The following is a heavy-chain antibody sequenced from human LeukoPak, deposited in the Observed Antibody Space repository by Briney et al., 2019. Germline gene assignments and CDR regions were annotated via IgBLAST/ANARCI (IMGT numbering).Heavy chain of an antibody. CDR3: ARVFDWLLSPTDY. D-gene: IGHD3-9*01. CDR1: GFTFSSYW. Sequence: PGGSLGLSCAASGFTFSSYWMHWVRQAPVKGLVWVSRINSDGSSTSYADSVKGRFTISRDNAKNTLYLQMNSLRAEDTAVYYCARVFDWLLSPTDYWGQGTLVTVSS. V-gene: IGHV3-74*01. CDR2: INSDGSST. J-gene: IGHJ4*02.